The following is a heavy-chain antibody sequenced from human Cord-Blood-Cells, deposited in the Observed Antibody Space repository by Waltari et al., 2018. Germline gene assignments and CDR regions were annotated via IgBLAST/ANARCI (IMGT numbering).Heavy chain of an antibody. J-gene: IGHJ4*02. V-gene: IGHV4-31*01. CDR3: AREGAGYCSSTSCYEHPFDY. D-gene: IGHD2-2*01. CDR2: IYYSGSN. CDR1: GGSISSGGYY. Sequence: QVQLQESGPGLVKPSQTLSLTCTVSGGSISSGGYYWSWIRQHPGKGREWIGYIYYSGSNYYNPSPKGLVTIAGDTSKNQFSLKLSSVTAADTAVYYCAREGAGYCSSTSCYEHPFDYWGQGTLVTVSS.